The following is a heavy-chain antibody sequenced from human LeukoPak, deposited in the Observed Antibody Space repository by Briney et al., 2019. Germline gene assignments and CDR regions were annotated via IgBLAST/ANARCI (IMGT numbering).Heavy chain of an antibody. CDR2: INHSGST. D-gene: IGHD3-22*01. V-gene: IGHV4-34*01. CDR3: ARGPYSYDSSGAFDV. Sequence: SETLSLTCAVYGGSFSGYYWSWIRQPPGKGLEWIGEINHSGSTNYNPSLKSRVTISVDTSKNQFSLKLSSVTAADTAVYFCARGPYSYDSSGAFDVWGQGTMVTVSS. J-gene: IGHJ3*01. CDR1: GGSFSGYY.